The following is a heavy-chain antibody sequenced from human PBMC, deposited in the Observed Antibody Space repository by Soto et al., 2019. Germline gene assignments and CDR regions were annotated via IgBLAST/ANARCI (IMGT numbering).Heavy chain of an antibody. CDR2: IIPIFGTA. V-gene: IGHV1-69*13. J-gene: IGHJ4*02. CDR3: ARPPEPHCSGGSCYFDY. D-gene: IGHD2-15*01. Sequence: GASVKVSCKASGGTFSSYAISWLRQAPGQGLEWMGGIIPIFGTANYAQKFQGRVTITADESTSTAYMELSSLRSEDTAVYYCARPPEPHCSGGSCYFDYWGQGTLVPVSS. CDR1: GGTFSSYA.